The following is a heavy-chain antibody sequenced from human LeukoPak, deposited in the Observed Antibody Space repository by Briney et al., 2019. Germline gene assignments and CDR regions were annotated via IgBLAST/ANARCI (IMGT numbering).Heavy chain of an antibody. J-gene: IGHJ5*02. V-gene: IGHV1-24*01. CDR1: GYTLTELS. CDR2: FDPEDGET. Sequence: GASVNVSCKVSGYTLTELSMHWVRQAPGKGLEWMGGFDPEDGETIHAQKFQGRVTMTEDTSTDTAYMELSSLRSEDTAVYYCATDLGACSGGSCYSVGWFDPWGQGTLVTVSS. D-gene: IGHD2-15*01. CDR3: ATDLGACSGGSCYSVGWFDP.